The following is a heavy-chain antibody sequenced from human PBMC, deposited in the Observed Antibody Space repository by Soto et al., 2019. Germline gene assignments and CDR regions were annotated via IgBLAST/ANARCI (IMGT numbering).Heavy chain of an antibody. D-gene: IGHD3-3*01. CDR1: GYTFTTYD. J-gene: IGHJ4*02. V-gene: IGHV1-8*01. Sequence: ASVKVSSKASGYTFTTYDINWARQAPGQRIERMGWMTPNSGNTGYAQKFQGRVTMTRHTSISTAYIELSSPRAEDTAVYYPARGAAGYDYWSGYYYNPLDYWGQGTLVTVS. CDR2: MTPNSGNT. CDR3: ARGAAGYDYWSGYYYNPLDY.